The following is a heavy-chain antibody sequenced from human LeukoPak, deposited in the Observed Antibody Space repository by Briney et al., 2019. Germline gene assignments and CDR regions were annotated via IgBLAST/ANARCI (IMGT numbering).Heavy chain of an antibody. V-gene: IGHV4-4*07. CDR1: GGSISSYY. Sequence: PSETLSLTCTVSGGSISSYYWSWIRQPAGKGLEWIGRIHTSGSTNYNPSLKSRVIMSVDTSKNQFSLKLSSVTAADTAVYYCARVGDWNDLVYWGQGTLVTVSS. D-gene: IGHD1-1*01. CDR2: IHTSGST. CDR3: ARVGDWNDLVY. J-gene: IGHJ4*02.